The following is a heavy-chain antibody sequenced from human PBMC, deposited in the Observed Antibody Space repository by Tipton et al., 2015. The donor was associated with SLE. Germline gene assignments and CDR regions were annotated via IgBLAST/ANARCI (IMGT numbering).Heavy chain of an antibody. CDR3: AVGYCSGGSCYSGGWFDP. CDR2: IYYSGST. V-gene: IGHV4-39*07. J-gene: IGHJ5*02. Sequence: TLSLTCTVSGGSISSSSYYWGWIRQPPGKGLEWIGSIYYSGSTYYNPSLKSRVTISVDTSKNQFSLKLSFVTAADTAVYYCAVGYCSGGSCYSGGWFDPWGQGTLVTVSS. CDR1: GGSISSSSYY. D-gene: IGHD2-15*01.